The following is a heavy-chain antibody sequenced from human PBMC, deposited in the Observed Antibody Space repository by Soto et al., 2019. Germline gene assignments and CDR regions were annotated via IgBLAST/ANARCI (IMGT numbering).Heavy chain of an antibody. J-gene: IGHJ4*02. D-gene: IGHD6-13*01. CDR2: ISGSGSSR. V-gene: IGHV3-23*01. CDR3: ARATVEYSSSWPFDY. Sequence: GGSLRLSCAASGFTFSSYALSWVRQAPGKGLEWISAISGSGSSRYYADSVKGRFTISRDNSKNTLYLLINSLRAEDTAVYYCARATVEYSSSWPFDYWGQGTLVTVSS. CDR1: GFTFSSYA.